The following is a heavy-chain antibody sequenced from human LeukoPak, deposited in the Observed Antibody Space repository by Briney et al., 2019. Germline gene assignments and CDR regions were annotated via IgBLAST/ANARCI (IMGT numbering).Heavy chain of an antibody. CDR2: IYYSGST. V-gene: IGHV4-59*08. CDR3: ARHSWMKEFDY. D-gene: IGHD6-13*01. CDR1: GGSFSGYY. J-gene: IGHJ4*02. Sequence: PSETLSLTCAVYGGSFSGYYWSWIRQPPGKGLEWIGYIYYSGSTNYNPSLKSRVTISVDTSKNQFSLKLSSVTAADTAVYYCARHSWMKEFDYWGQGTLVTVSS.